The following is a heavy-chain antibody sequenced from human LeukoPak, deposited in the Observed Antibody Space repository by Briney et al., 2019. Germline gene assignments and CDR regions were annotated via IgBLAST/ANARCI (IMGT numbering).Heavy chain of an antibody. CDR3: ARGAVTMVRGVIIKYYYYYYYMDV. Sequence: ASVKVSCKASGYTFTDYYIHWVRQAPGQGLEWMGWINPNSGGTNYAQNFQGRVTMTSDTSISTAYMELSSLRSDDTAVYYCARGAVTMVRGVIIKYYYYYYYMDVWGKGTTVTISS. CDR2: INPNSGGT. J-gene: IGHJ6*03. D-gene: IGHD3-10*01. V-gene: IGHV1-2*02. CDR1: GYTFTDYY.